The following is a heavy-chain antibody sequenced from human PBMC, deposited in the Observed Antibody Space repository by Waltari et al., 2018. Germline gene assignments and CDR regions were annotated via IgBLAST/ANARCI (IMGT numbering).Heavy chain of an antibody. Sequence: QVQLVQSGAEVKKPGSSVKVSCKASGGTFSSYAISWVRQAPGQGLEWMGGITPILGIATHAQKFQGRVTITADESTSTAYMELSSLRSEDTAVYYCARDNGGTVDYWGQGTLVTVSS. CDR3: ARDNGGTVDY. V-gene: IGHV1-69*04. CDR1: GGTFSSYA. CDR2: ITPILGIA. D-gene: IGHD2-8*01. J-gene: IGHJ4*02.